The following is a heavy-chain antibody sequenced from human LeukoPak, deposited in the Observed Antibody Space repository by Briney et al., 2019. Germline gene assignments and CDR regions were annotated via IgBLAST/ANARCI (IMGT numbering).Heavy chain of an antibody. J-gene: IGHJ4*02. CDR2: INQAGSEK. D-gene: IGHD5-18*01. CDR3: ARDRAMDDY. V-gene: IGHV3-7*01. Sequence: GGSLRLSCAASGFTFNNYWMNWVRQAPGKGLEWVANINQAGSEKNYVDSVKGRFTISRDSDKKSLYLQMSSLRVEDTAVYYCARDRAMDDYWGQGTLVTVSS. CDR1: GFTFNNYW.